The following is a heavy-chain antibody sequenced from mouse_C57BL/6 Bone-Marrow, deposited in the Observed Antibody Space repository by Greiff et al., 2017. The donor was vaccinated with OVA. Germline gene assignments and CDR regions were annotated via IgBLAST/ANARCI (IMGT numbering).Heavy chain of an antibody. CDR3: ARWERLRRGTLDY. CDR2: INPSSGYT. D-gene: IGHD2-2*01. V-gene: IGHV1-4*01. CDR1: GYTFTSYT. Sequence: VQLQQSGAELARPGASVKMSCKASGYTFTSYTMHWVKQRPGQGLEWIGYINPSSGYTKYNQKFKDKATLTADKSSSTAYMQLSSLTSEDSAVYYCARWERLRRGTLDYWGQGTTLTVSS. J-gene: IGHJ2*01.